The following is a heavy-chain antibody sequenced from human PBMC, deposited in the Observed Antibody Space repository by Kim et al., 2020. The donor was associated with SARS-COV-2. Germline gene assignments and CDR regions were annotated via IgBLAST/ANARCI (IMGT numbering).Heavy chain of an antibody. V-gene: IGHV3-15*01. D-gene: IGHD3-10*01. CDR1: GFTFSNAW. Sequence: GGSLRLSCAASGFTFSNAWMSWVRQAPGKGLEWVGRIKSKTDGGTTAYAAPVKGRFTISRDDSKNTLYLQMNSLKTEDTPVYYCSTDHEYYYGSGDNWFDPWVQGTLVTVSP. CDR2: IKSKTDGGTT. CDR3: STDHEYYYGSGDNWFDP. J-gene: IGHJ5*02.